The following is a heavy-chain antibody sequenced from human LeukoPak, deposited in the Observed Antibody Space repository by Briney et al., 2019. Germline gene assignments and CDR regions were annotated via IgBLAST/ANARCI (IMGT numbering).Heavy chain of an antibody. Sequence: GGSLRLSCAASGFTVSSNYMSWVRQAPGKGLEWVSVIYSGGSTYYADSVKGRFTISRDNSKNTLYLQMNSLRAEDTAVYYCARDFMKWELQRGDAFDIWGQGTMVTVSS. V-gene: IGHV3-66*01. D-gene: IGHD1-26*01. CDR2: IYSGGST. CDR1: GFTVSSNY. CDR3: ARDFMKWELQRGDAFDI. J-gene: IGHJ3*02.